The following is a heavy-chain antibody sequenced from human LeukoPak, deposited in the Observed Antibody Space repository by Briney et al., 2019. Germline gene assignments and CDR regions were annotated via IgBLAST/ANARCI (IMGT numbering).Heavy chain of an antibody. CDR2: IVVGSGNT. Sequence: SVKVSCKASGFTFTSSAVQWVRQARGQRLEWIGWIVVGSGNTNYAQKFQERVTITRDMSTSTAYMELSSLRSEDTAVYYCAVVTSLGYCSRCGAFDIWGQGTMVTVSS. J-gene: IGHJ3*02. V-gene: IGHV1-58*01. CDR1: GFTFTSSA. CDR3: AVVTSLGYCSRCGAFDI. D-gene: IGHD2-2*01.